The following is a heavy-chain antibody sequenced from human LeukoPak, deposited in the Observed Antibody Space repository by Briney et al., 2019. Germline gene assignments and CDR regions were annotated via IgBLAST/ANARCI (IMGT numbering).Heavy chain of an antibody. V-gene: IGHV3-30*02. CDR3: AKVRSPSGYSSSWYVDY. D-gene: IGHD6-13*01. CDR1: GFTFSSYG. Sequence: GGSLRLSCAASGFTFSSYGMHWVRQAPGKGLEWVAFIRYDGSNKYYADSVKGRFTISRDNSKNTLYLQMNSLRAEDTAVYYCAKVRSPSGYSSSWYVDYWGQGTLVTVSS. CDR2: IRYDGSNK. J-gene: IGHJ4*02.